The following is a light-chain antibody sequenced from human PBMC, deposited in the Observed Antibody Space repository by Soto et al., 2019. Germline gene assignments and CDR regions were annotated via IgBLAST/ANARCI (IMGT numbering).Light chain of an antibody. J-gene: IGKJ1*01. CDR1: QSVSSN. V-gene: IGKV3-20*01. CDR3: QQFGSSPWT. CDR2: GTS. Sequence: MLSQSPVALSVSTGERATLSCRASQSVSSNLAWYQQNPGQAPTLLIYGTSSRATGIPDRFSGSGSGTDFTLTISRLEPEDLAVYYCQQFGSSPWTFGQGTKVDIK.